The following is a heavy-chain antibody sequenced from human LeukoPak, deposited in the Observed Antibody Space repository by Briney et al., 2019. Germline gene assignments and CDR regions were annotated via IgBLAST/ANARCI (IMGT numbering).Heavy chain of an antibody. CDR3: TTWKWLRLGSDY. CDR2: IKSNTDGGTT. D-gene: IGHD5-12*01. CDR1: GFTFSNAW. J-gene: IGHJ4*02. Sequence: GGSLRLSCAASGFTFSNAWMTWVRQAPGKGLEWVVRIKSNTDGGTTDYAEPVKCRFIISRDDSKKPLYLQMNGLKTEDTAVYYCTTWKWLRLGSDYWGQGTLVTVSP. V-gene: IGHV3-15*01.